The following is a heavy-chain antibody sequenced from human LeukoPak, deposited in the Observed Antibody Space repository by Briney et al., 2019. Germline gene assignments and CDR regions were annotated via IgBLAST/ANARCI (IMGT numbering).Heavy chain of an antibody. V-gene: IGHV3-53*01. CDR1: GFTVSSNY. CDR3: AREGTTGTTTGASYYYYAMDV. Sequence: GGSLRLSCAASGFTVSSNYMSWVRQAPGKGLEWVSVICSGGSTYYADSVKGRFTISRDNSKNTLYLQMNSLRAEDTAVYYCAREGTTGTTTGASYYYYAMDVWGQGTTVTVSS. J-gene: IGHJ6*02. D-gene: IGHD1-1*01. CDR2: ICSGGST.